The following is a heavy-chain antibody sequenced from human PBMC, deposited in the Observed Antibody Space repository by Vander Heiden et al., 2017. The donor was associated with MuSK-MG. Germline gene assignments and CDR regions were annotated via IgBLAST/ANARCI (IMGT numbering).Heavy chain of an antibody. CDR2: TYYRSKWYN. CDR3: AKGVSSGWYVAYNWFDP. J-gene: IGHJ5*02. V-gene: IGHV6-1*01. CDR1: GDSVSSHSPA. Sequence: QVQLQQSGPGLVKPSQTLSLTCAIPGDSVSSHSPAWNWIRQSPSRGLEWLGRTYYRSKWYNDDAVSVKSRITINPDTSKNQFSLQLNSVTPEDTAVYYCAKGVSSGWYVAYNWFDPWGQGTLVTVSS. D-gene: IGHD6-19*01.